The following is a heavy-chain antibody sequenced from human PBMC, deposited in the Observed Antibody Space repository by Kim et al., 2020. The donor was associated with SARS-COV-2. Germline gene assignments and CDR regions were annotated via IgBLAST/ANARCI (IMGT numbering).Heavy chain of an antibody. CDR2: IWYDGSTK. J-gene: IGHJ4*02. CDR1: GFTFSSYG. Sequence: GGSLRLSCAASGFTFSSYGMHWVRQAPGKGLEWVAVIWYDGSTKYYADSVKGRFTISRDNSKNTLYLQMNSLRAEDTAVYYCASMRPYGDYGEPDYWGQGTLVTVSS. V-gene: IGHV3-33*01. CDR3: ASMRPYGDYGEPDY. D-gene: IGHD4-17*01.